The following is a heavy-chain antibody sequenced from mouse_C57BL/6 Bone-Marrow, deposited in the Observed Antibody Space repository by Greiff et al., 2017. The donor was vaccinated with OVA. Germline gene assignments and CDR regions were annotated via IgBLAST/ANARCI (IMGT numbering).Heavy chain of an antibody. CDR2: IDPENGDT. CDR3: TTLVGFAY. J-gene: IGHJ3*01. CDR1: GFNIKDDY. Sequence: DVQLVESGAELVRPGASVKLSCTASGFNIKDDYMHWVKQRPEQGLEWIGWIDPENGDTEYASKFQGKATITADTSSNTAYLQLSSLTSEDTAVYYCTTLVGFAYWGQGTLVTVSA. V-gene: IGHV14-4*01.